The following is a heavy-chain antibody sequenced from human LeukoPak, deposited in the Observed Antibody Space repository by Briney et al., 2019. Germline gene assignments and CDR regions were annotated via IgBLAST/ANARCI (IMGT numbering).Heavy chain of an antibody. J-gene: IGHJ6*02. CDR2: IYSSGAT. CDR3: AARGMNYYYYGMDV. V-gene: IGHV4-61*02. CDR1: GGSISVGSHY. Sequence: SQTLSLTCTVSGGSISVGSHYWNWIRRPAGKGLEWIGRIYSSGATNYDPSLKSRVTISVDTSKNQFSLTVGSVTAADTAVYYCAARGMNYYYYGMDVWGQGTTVTVSS.